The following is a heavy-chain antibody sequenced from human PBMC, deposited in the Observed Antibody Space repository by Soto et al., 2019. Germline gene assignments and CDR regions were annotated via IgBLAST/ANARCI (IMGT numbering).Heavy chain of an antibody. Sequence: QVQLQESGPGLVKPSQTLSLTCTVSGGSISSGGYYWSWIRQHPGKGLEWIGYIYYSGSTYYNPSLKSRVTISVETYKNQFSLKLSSVTAADTAVYYCARVGGFSAAGRAYNWFDPWGQGTLVTVSS. J-gene: IGHJ5*02. CDR1: GGSISSGGYY. CDR2: IYYSGST. CDR3: ARVGGFSAAGRAYNWFDP. D-gene: IGHD6-13*01. V-gene: IGHV4-31*03.